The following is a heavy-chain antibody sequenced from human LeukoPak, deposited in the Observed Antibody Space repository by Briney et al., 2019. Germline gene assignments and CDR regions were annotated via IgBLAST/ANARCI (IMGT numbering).Heavy chain of an antibody. CDR3: ARETYYYDSSGYYYPSGFDY. J-gene: IGHJ4*02. Sequence: PGGSLRLSCAASGFTFSSYEMNWVRQAPGKGLEWVSYISSGSRTIYYADSVKGRFTISRDNAKNSLYLQMNSLRAEDTAVYYCARETYYYDSSGYYYPSGFDYWGQGTLVTVSS. CDR1: GFTFSSYE. D-gene: IGHD3-22*01. CDR2: ISSGSRTI. V-gene: IGHV3-48*01.